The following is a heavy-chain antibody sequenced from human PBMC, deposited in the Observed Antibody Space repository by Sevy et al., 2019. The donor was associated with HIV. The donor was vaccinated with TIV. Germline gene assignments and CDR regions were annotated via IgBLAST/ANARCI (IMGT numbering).Heavy chain of an antibody. J-gene: IGHJ4*02. V-gene: IGHV1-24*01. D-gene: IGHD3-22*01. CDR3: AVTKDYYENSGNPFDY. CDR2: FDPEDGET. Sequence: ASVKVSCKFSGYSLSNLAMHWVRQAPGKGLEWMGTFDPEDGETIYAQNFQGRVTLTEDTSTDTAYMELSSLRSDDTAVFYCAVTKDYYENSGNPFDYWGQGTLVTVSS. CDR1: GYSLSNLA.